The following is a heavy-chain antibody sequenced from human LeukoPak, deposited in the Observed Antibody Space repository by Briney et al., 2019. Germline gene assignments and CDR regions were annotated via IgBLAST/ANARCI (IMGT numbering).Heavy chain of an antibody. D-gene: IGHD3-16*01. CDR3: ARERGLRAGNIGI. V-gene: IGHV4-34*01. J-gene: IGHJ3*02. CDR1: GGSFSGYY. Sequence: SETLSLTCAVYGGSFSGYYWSWIRQPPGKGLDWIGEINHSGSTNYNPSLKSRVTISVDTSKNQFSLKLSSVTAAGTAVYYCARERGLRAGNIGIWGQGTMVTVSS. CDR2: INHSGST.